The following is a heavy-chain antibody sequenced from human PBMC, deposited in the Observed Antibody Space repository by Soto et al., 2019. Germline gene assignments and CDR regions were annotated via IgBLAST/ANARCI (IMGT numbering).Heavy chain of an antibody. CDR2: IHYSGSV. V-gene: IGHV4-30-4*01. Sequence: QVQLQESGPGLVRPSQTLSLTCTVSGGSISSDHYHWTWIRQTPGKGLEWIGYIHYSGSVYYNRSLPSRVTKSLYTPKELSSLKLSSLTAADPAVYFWVREDDGGDRDYYGLDVWGQGTTVTVSS. D-gene: IGHD4-17*01. CDR1: GGSISSDHYH. J-gene: IGHJ6*02. CDR3: VREDDGGDRDYYGLDV.